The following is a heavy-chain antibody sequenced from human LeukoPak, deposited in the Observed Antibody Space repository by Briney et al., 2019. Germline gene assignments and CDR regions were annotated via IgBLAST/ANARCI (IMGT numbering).Heavy chain of an antibody. CDR1: GFTFSSYA. D-gene: IGHD6-6*01. CDR2: ISYDGSNK. J-gene: IGHJ4*02. Sequence: PGGSLRLSCAASGFTFSSYAMHWVRQAPGKGLEWVAVISYDGSNKYYADSVKGRFTISRDNSKNTLYLQMNRLRAEDTAVYYCARDSSSSLDYWGQGTLVTVSS. V-gene: IGHV3-30*04. CDR3: ARDSSSSLDY.